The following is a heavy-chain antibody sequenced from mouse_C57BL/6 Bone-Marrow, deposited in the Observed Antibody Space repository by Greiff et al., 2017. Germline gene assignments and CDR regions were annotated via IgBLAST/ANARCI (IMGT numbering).Heavy chain of an antibody. CDR3: AREYYGFAY. D-gene: IGHD1-1*01. Sequence: VQLQQSGAELMKPGASVKLSCTATGYTFTGYWIEWVKQRPGHGLEWIGEILPGGGSTNYNEKFTGKATFTADTSSNTAYMQLGSLTTADSAIYYCAREYYGFAYWGQGTLVTVSA. V-gene: IGHV1-9*01. CDR2: ILPGGGST. J-gene: IGHJ3*01. CDR1: GYTFTGYW.